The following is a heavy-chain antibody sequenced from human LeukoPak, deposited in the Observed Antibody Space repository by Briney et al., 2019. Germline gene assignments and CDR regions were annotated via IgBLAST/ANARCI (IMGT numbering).Heavy chain of an antibody. J-gene: IGHJ6*04. CDR1: GGSISSSNW. CDR3: ARQFGEYHLDV. V-gene: IGHV4-4*02. Sequence: SGTLSLTCAVSGGSISSSNWWSWVRQPPGKGLEWIGEIYHSGSTNYNPSLKSRVTISVDTSKNQFSLKLSSVTAADTAVYYCARQFGEYHLDVWGKGTTVTVSS. CDR2: IYHSGST. D-gene: IGHD3-10*01.